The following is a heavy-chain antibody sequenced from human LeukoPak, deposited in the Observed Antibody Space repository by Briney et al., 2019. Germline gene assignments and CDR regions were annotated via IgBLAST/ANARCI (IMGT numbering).Heavy chain of an antibody. V-gene: IGHV3-23*01. CDR3: AKEVRANDVFDI. CDR1: RFAYRRYA. Sequence: PGGSLRLSCAGGRFAYRRYAMSWVRQPSGQGLPWVSRLSASGCSPCYDDSVKGRFPISRDNSTTTLDLVMNSVRAEDTAVNYCAKEVRANDVFDIWGQGTMVTVSS. CDR2: LSASGCSP. J-gene: IGHJ3*02. D-gene: IGHD4/OR15-4a*01.